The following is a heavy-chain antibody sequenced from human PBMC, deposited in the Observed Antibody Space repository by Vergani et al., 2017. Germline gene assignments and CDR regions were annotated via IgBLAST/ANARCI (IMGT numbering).Heavy chain of an antibody. CDR2: ISSSSSYI. CDR1: GFTFSSYS. J-gene: IGHJ4*02. D-gene: IGHD3-10*01. CDR3: ARGVGVRGVIRN. V-gene: IGHV3-21*01. Sequence: EVQLVESGGGLVKPGGSLRLSCAASGFTFSSYSMNWVRQAPGKGLEWVSSISSSSSYIYYADSVKGRFTISRDNAKNSLYLQMNSLRAEDTAVYYCARGVGVRGVIRNWGQGTLVTVSS.